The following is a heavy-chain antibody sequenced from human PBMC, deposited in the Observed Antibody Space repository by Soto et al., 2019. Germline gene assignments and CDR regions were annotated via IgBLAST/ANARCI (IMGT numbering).Heavy chain of an antibody. CDR3: ARDYSSSWSNWFDP. J-gene: IGHJ5*02. CDR2: ISSNGIST. D-gene: IGHD6-13*01. CDR1: GFTFSNYP. V-gene: IGHV3-64*01. Sequence: EVQLVESGGGLVQPGGSLRLSCAASGFTFSNYPMHWVRQAPGKGLEYVSAISSNGISTYYANSVKGRFTISRDNYKNMLYLQMGSLRVEDSAVYYCARDYSSSWSNWFDPWGQGTLVTVSS.